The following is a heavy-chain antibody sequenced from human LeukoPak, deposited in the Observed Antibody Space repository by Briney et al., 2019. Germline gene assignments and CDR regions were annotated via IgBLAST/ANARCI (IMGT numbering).Heavy chain of an antibody. D-gene: IGHD6-13*01. CDR3: ARDIETAAIDY. Sequence: GGSLRLSCAASGFTFSSYWMHWVRQAPGKGLVWVSRINRDGSNTDYADSVRGRFTISRDNAKNTLYLQLDSLRAEDTAVYYCARDIETAAIDYWGRGTLVTVSS. CDR1: GFTFSSYW. V-gene: IGHV3-74*01. CDR2: INRDGSNT. J-gene: IGHJ4*02.